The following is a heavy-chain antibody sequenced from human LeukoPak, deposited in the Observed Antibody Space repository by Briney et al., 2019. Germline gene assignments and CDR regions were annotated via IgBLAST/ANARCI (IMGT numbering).Heavy chain of an antibody. D-gene: IGHD6-19*01. CDR1: EYTFTAYY. J-gene: IGHJ5*02. CDR3: ARVGQWLVENDWFDP. Sequence: ASVKVSCKASEYTFTAYYVHWVRQAPGQGLEWMGGINPNSGDTNFAQNFQGRVTMTRDTSISTVYMELSRLRSDDPAVYYCARVGQWLVENDWFDPWGQGTLVTVSS. V-gene: IGHV1-2*02. CDR2: INPNSGDT.